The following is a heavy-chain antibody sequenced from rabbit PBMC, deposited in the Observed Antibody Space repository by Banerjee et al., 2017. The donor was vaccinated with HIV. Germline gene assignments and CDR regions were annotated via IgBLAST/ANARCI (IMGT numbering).Heavy chain of an antibody. J-gene: IGHJ6*01. D-gene: IGHD4-2*01. CDR3: VREIAGSMNW. CDR1: GFSFSSSYY. Sequence: QEQLVESGGGLVQPEGSLTLTCTASGFSFSSSYYMCWVRQAPGKGLEWIGCIYVSSSGSTWYASWVNGRFTISETSSTTVTLQMTSLTAADTATYFCVREIAGSMNWWGPGTLVTV. V-gene: IGHV1S45*01. CDR2: IYVSSSGST.